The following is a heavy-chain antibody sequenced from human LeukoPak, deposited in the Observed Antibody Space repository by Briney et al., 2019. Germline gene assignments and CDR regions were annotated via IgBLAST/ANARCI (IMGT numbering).Heavy chain of an antibody. CDR3: ARDVAGADYFDTSGFEDS. D-gene: IGHD3-22*01. V-gene: IGHV3-30-3*01. Sequence: GGSLRLSCTASGFTFANYAIYWVRQAPGKGPEWLTFISSDGNNKYYADSVRGRFTISRDNFKSTVYLQMNSLRPDDTAVYYCARDVAGADYFDTSGFEDSWGQGALVTASS. J-gene: IGHJ4*02. CDR2: ISSDGNNK. CDR1: GFTFANYA.